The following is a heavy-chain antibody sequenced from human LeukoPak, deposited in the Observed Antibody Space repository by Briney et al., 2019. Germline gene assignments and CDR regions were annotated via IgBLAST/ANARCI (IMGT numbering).Heavy chain of an antibody. CDR1: GYTFTGYY. CDR2: INPNSGGT. V-gene: IGHV1-2*02. J-gene: IGHJ4*02. Sequence: ASVKVSCKASGYTFTGYYMHWVRQAPGQGLEWMGWINPNSGGTNYAQKFQGRVTMTRDTSISTAYMELSRLRSDDTAVYYCARDRGTNGVCYNYWGQGTLVTVSS. CDR3: ARDRGTNGVCYNY. D-gene: IGHD2-8*01.